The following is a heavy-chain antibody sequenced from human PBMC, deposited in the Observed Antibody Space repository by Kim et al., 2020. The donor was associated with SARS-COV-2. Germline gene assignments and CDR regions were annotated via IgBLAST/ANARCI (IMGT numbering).Heavy chain of an antibody. D-gene: IGHD5-12*01. CDR3: AVAPRVATSYFDY. CDR1: GFTFTSSA. J-gene: IGHJ4*02. CDR2: IVVGSGNT. V-gene: IGHV1-58*01. Sequence: SVKVSCKASGFTFTSSAVQWVRQARGQRLEWIGWIVVGSGNTNYAQKFQERVTITRDMSTSTAYMELSSLRSEDTAVYYCAVAPRVATSYFDYWGQGTLVTVSS.